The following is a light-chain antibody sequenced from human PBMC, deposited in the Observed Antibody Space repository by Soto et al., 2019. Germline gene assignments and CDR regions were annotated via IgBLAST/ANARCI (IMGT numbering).Light chain of an antibody. CDR2: DDS. Sequence: SYELIQPPSVSVAPGQTARITCGGNNIGSKNVHWYQQKPGQAPVLVVYDDSGRPSGIPERLSGSNSGNTATLTISRVEAGDEADYYGQVWDSGSDHRWVFGGGTKLTVL. J-gene: IGLJ3*02. CDR1: NIGSKN. CDR3: QVWDSGSDHRWV. V-gene: IGLV3-21*02.